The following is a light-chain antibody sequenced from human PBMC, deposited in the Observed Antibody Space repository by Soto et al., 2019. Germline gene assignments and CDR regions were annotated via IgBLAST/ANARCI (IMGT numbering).Light chain of an antibody. Sequence: DIQLPQSPSTLSASVGDSVTITCRASQTISNWLAWYQQRQGKAPQLLISDASRLESGVPSRLSGSGSGTELTLTISSLQPDDFATYYCQQYRTVGQGNKVDIK. V-gene: IGKV1-5*01. J-gene: IGKJ2*01. CDR1: QTISNW. CDR3: QQYRT. CDR2: DAS.